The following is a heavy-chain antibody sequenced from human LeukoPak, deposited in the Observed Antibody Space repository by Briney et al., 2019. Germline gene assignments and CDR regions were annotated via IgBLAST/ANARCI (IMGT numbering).Heavy chain of an antibody. CDR3: ARHYYDILTGYYIDY. Sequence: GESLKISCNGSGYSFTSYWIGWVRQMPGKGLEWMGIIYPGDSDTRYSPSFQGQVTISADKSISTAYLQWSSLKASDTAMYYCARHYYDILTGYYIDYWGQGTLVTVSS. D-gene: IGHD3-9*01. J-gene: IGHJ4*02. CDR1: GYSFTSYW. CDR2: IYPGDSDT. V-gene: IGHV5-51*01.